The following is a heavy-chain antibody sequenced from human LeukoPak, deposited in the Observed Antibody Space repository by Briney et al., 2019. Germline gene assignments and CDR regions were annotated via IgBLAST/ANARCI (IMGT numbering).Heavy chain of an antibody. CDR3: ARVLRGLPYYFDY. V-gene: IGHV1-69*04. Sequence: SVKVSCKASGGTFSSYAISWVRQAPGQGLEWMGRIIPILGIANYAQKFQGRVTITADKSTSTAYMELSSLRSEDTAVYYCARVLRGLPYYFDYWGQGTLVTVSS. CDR2: IIPILGIA. D-gene: IGHD1-26*01. CDR1: GGTFSSYA. J-gene: IGHJ4*02.